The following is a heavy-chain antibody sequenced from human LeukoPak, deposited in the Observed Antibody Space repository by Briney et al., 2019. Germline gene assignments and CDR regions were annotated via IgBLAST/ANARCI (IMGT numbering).Heavy chain of an antibody. CDR1: GYTFTSYG. J-gene: IGHJ4*02. Sequence: ASVKVSCKASGYTFTSYGISWVRQAPGQGLEWMGWISAYNGNTNYAQKLQGRVTMTIDTSTSTAYMELRSLRSDDTAVYYCAREAQYYDFWSGTDYWGQGTLVTVSS. D-gene: IGHD3-3*01. V-gene: IGHV1-18*01. CDR3: AREAQYYDFWSGTDY. CDR2: ISAYNGNT.